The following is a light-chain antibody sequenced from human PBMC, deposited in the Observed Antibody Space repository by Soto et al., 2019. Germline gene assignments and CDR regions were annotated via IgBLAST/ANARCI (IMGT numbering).Light chain of an antibody. V-gene: IGKV3-11*01. Sequence: IVYTQPPATMSLSPGERATLSCRASQSVSSYLAWYQQKPGQAPRLLIYDASNRATGIPARFRGSGSGTDFTLTISSLEPEDFAVYYCQQRSNWPLTFGGGTNVDI. CDR3: QQRSNWPLT. CDR1: QSVSSY. CDR2: DAS. J-gene: IGKJ4*01.